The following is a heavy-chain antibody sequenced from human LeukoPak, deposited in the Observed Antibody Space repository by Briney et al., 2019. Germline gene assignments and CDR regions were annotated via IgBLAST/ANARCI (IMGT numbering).Heavy chain of an antibody. CDR2: ISGSGGST. J-gene: IGHJ4*02. Sequence: PVGSLRLSCAASGFTFSSYAMSSVRQAPGKGLEWVSAISGSGGSTYYADSVKGRLTISRDNSKNTLYLQMNSLRAEDTAVYYCAKAGFSSGSYLWGQGTLVTVSS. CDR1: GFTFSSYA. V-gene: IGHV3-23*01. D-gene: IGHD1-26*01. CDR3: AKAGFSSGSYL.